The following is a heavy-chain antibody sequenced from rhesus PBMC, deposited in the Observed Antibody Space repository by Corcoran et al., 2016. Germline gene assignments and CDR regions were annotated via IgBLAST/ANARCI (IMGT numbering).Heavy chain of an antibody. CDR3: ARLITVTITNAFDF. J-gene: IGHJ3*01. D-gene: IGHD3-9*01. Sequence: QVQLQESGPGLVKPSETLSLTCAVSGGSISSNYWSWIRHPPGKGLEWIGYIYGSSGSTYYKPSLKSLVTISTDTSKNQFSLKLSSVTAADTAVYYCARLITVTITNAFDFWGQGLRVTVSS. CDR2: IYGSSGST. CDR1: GGSISSNY. V-gene: IGHV4-165*01.